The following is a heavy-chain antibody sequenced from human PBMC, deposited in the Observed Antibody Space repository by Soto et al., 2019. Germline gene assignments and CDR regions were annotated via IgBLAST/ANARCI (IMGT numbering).Heavy chain of an antibody. CDR1: GFAVSSNH. CDR3: ARDLGRSPFDY. Sequence: EVQLEETGGGLIQPGGSLSLSCAASGFAVSSNHMSWVRQAPGKGLEWVTLIHSDGGTYGGYTYYADSVKGRFTISRDNTKNTIYLQMNSLRAEDSALYYCARDLGRSPFDYWGQGTLVTVSS. J-gene: IGHJ4*02. CDR2: IHSDGGTYGGYT. V-gene: IGHV3-53*02.